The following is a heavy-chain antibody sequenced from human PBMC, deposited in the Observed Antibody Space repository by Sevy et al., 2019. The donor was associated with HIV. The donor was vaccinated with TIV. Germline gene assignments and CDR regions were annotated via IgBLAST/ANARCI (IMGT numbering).Heavy chain of an antibody. J-gene: IGHJ4*02. D-gene: IGHD3-10*01. CDR2: IYTSGST. Sequence: SETLSLTCTVSGGSISTRSYYWSWIRQPAGKGLEWIGRIYTSGSTNYNPSLKSRVTISVDTSKNQFSLKLSSVTAADTAVYYCAREEEGTSYFDYWGQGTLVIVSS. CDR3: AREEEGTSYFDY. V-gene: IGHV4-61*02. CDR1: GGSISTRSYY.